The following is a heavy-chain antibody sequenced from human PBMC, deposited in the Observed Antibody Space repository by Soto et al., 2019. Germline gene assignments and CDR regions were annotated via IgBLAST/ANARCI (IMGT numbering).Heavy chain of an antibody. D-gene: IGHD3-9*01. CDR3: ARDHGNYDILSGSYIKGWFDP. Sequence: QVQLVQSGAEVKKPGASVKVSCKASGYTFTSYGISWVRQAPGQGLEWMGWISAYNGNTNYAQKLQGRVTMTTDTSTSTAYMELRSLRSDDTAVYYCARDHGNYDILSGSYIKGWFDPWGQGTLVTVSS. CDR1: GYTFTSYG. CDR2: ISAYNGNT. V-gene: IGHV1-18*01. J-gene: IGHJ5*02.